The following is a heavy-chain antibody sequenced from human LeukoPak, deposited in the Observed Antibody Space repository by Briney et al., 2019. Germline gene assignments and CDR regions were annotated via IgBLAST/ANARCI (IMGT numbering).Heavy chain of an antibody. Sequence: PGKSLTLSCVASGXTFSTYGMHWVRQAPGKGLEWVAVMSYDGTYKSYADSVKGRFTVSRDNPENTLYLQMNSLSAEDTAVYYCAKANAREFDYWGQGTLVTVSS. CDR3: AKANAREFDY. D-gene: IGHD3-10*02. V-gene: IGHV3-30*18. J-gene: IGHJ4*02. CDR2: MSYDGTYK. CDR1: GXTFSTYG.